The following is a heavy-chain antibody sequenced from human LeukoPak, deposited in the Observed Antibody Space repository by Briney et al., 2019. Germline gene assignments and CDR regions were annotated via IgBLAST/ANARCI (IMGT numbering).Heavy chain of an antibody. CDR3: ANGAYCGGDCSEPFDY. Sequence: PSETLSLTCAVYGGSFSGYYWSWIRQPPGKGLEWIGEINHSGSTNYNPSLKSRVTISVDTSKNQFSLKLSSVTAADTAVYYCANGAYCGGDCSEPFDYWGQGTLVTVSS. CDR1: GGSFSGYY. D-gene: IGHD2-21*01. CDR2: INHSGST. J-gene: IGHJ4*02. V-gene: IGHV4-34*01.